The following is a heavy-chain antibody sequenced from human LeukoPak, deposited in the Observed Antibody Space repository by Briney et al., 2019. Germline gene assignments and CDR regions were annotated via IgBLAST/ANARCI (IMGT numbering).Heavy chain of an antibody. V-gene: IGHV1-46*01. J-gene: IGHJ6*02. CDR1: GYTFTSYY. CDR2: INPSGGST. CDR3: ASLKNPQPDALDFWGGSYYYYGMDV. Sequence: GASVKVSRKASGYTFTSYYMHWVRQAPGQGLEWMGIINPSGGSTSYAQKFQGRVTMTRDTSTSTVYIELSSLRSEDTAVYYCASLKNPQPDALDFWGGSYYYYGMDVWGQGTTVTVSS. D-gene: IGHD3-3*01.